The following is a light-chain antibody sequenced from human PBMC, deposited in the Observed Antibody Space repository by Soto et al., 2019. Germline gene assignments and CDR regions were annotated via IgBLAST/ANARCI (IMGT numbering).Light chain of an antibody. V-gene: IGKV3-15*01. CDR3: QQYSILRT. CDR1: ESVSNN. CDR2: GAS. J-gene: IGKJ1*01. Sequence: EIVMTQSPATLSLSPGERATLSCRASESVSNNLAWYQQKAGQAPRLLIYGASTRATGIPARFSGSGSGTEFTLTISSLQSEDFAVYYCQQYSILRTFGQGTKVEIK.